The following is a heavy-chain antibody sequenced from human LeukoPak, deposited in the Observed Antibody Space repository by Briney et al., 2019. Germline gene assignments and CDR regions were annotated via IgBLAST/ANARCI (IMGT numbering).Heavy chain of an antibody. CDR1: GGFMTSYY. CDR2: IYYSGST. V-gene: IGHV4-59*01. CDR3: AREGYFDTSGYFEY. J-gene: IGHJ4*02. D-gene: IGHD3-22*01. Sequence: SETLSLTCSVSGGFMTSYYWSWIRQTPVKGLEWIGYIYYSGSTNYNPSFRSRATISVDKSNNRFSLKLSAVTAADSAIYYCAREGYFDTSGYFEYWGQGILVTVSS.